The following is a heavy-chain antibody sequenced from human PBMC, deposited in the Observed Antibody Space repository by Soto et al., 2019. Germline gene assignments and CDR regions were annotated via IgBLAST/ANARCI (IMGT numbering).Heavy chain of an antibody. CDR1: GYTFTSYY. D-gene: IGHD4-17*01. CDR3: ARDLSTTGDYLSSNWFDP. V-gene: IGHV1-46*01. Sequence: ASVKVSCKASGYTFTSYYMHWVRQAPGQGLEWMGTINPSGGSTSYAQKFQGRVTMTRDTSTSTVYMELSSLRSEDTAVYYCARDLSTTGDYLSSNWFDPWGQGTLVTAPQ. J-gene: IGHJ5*02. CDR2: INPSGGST.